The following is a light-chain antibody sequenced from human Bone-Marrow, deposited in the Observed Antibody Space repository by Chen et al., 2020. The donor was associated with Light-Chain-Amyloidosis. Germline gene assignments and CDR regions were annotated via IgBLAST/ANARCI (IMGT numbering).Light chain of an antibody. J-gene: IGKJ4*01. CDR2: DAS. CDR3: QQRSNWPPLT. V-gene: IGKV3-11*01. CDR1: QSVSTH. Sequence: EIVLTQSPATLSLSPGERATLSCRASQSVSTHLACYQQKPGQAPRLLIYDASNRATGIPARCSGSGSGTDFTLTISSLEPEDFAVYYCQQRSNWPPLTFGGGTKVEI.